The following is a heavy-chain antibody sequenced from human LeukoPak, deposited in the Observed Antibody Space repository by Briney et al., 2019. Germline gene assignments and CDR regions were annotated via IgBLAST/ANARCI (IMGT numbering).Heavy chain of an antibody. CDR2: ISSSSSTI. J-gene: IGHJ5*02. CDR3: ARDRWGYQLPWFDP. CDR1: GFIFSSYE. V-gene: IGHV3-48*03. D-gene: IGHD2-2*01. Sequence: GGSLRLSCAASGFIFSSYEMNWVRQAPGKGLEWVSYISSSSSTIYYADSVKGRFTISRDNAKNSLYLQMNSLRDEDTAVYYCARDRWGYQLPWFDPWGQGTLVTVSS.